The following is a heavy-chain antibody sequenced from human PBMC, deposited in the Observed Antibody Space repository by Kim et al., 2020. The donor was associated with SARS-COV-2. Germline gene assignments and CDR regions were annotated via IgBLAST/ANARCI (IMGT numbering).Heavy chain of an antibody. V-gene: IGHV1-24*01. CDR2: FDPEDGET. D-gene: IGHD1-26*01. J-gene: IGHJ6*02. CDR1: GYTLTELS. CDR3: ATSPAIVGAPDDYYYYGMDV. Sequence: ASVKVSCKVSGYTLTELSMHWVRQAPGKGLEWMGGFDPEDGETIYAQKFQGRVTMTEDTSTDTAYMELSSLRSEDTAVYYCATSPAIVGAPDDYYYYGMDVWGQGTTVTVSS.